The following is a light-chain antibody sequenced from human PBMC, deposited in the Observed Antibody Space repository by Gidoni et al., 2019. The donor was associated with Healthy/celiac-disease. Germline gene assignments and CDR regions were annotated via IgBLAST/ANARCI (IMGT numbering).Light chain of an antibody. CDR3: QQYDNLPPLT. J-gene: IGKJ4*01. V-gene: IGKV1-33*01. Sequence: DIQMTQSPSSLSASVGDRVTITCQASQDMSNYLNWYQQKPGKAPTLLIYDASNLETGVPSRFSGSGSGTDFTFTISSLQPEDIATYYCQQYDNLPPLTFXGXTKVEIK. CDR1: QDMSNY. CDR2: DAS.